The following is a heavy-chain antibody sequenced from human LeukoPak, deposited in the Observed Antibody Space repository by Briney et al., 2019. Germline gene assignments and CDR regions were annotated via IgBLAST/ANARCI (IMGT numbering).Heavy chain of an antibody. Sequence: GGSLRLSCAASGFTFISYAMSWVRQAPGKGLEWVSAISGSGGSTYYADSVKGRFTISRDNSKNTLYLQMNSLRAEDTAVYYCAKDMAHYYDRSGYYDYWGQGTLVTVSS. V-gene: IGHV3-23*01. CDR3: AKDMAHYYDRSGYYDY. J-gene: IGHJ4*02. CDR1: GFTFISYA. D-gene: IGHD3-22*01. CDR2: ISGSGGST.